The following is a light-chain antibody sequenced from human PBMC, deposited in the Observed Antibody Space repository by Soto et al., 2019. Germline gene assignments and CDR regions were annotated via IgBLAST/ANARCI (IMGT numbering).Light chain of an antibody. V-gene: IGLV2-14*03. CDR2: DVS. CDR1: SSDVGGYNY. CDR3: SSYTSSSTVV. J-gene: IGLJ2*01. Sequence: QSALTQPASVSGSPGQSISISCTGSSSDVGGYNYVSWYQYHPGKAPKLMIYDVSNRPSGVSNRFSGSRSGYTASLTISGLQAEDEADYYCSSYTSSSTVVFGGGTKLTVL.